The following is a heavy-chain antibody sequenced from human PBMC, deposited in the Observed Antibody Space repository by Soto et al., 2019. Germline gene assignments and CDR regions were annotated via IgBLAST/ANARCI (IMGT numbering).Heavy chain of an antibody. J-gene: IGHJ4*01. Sequence: SETLSLTCTVSGGSISSYGYYWTWIRQHPGKGLEWIGYIYYSGTTYFNPSLKSRLTMSVDTSKNQFSLKLSSVTAADTAVYYCARDQAAAGTFFAYWGHGSLVTVS. D-gene: IGHD6-13*01. CDR1: GGSISSYGYY. CDR3: ARDQAAAGTFFAY. CDR2: IYYSGTT. V-gene: IGHV4-31*03.